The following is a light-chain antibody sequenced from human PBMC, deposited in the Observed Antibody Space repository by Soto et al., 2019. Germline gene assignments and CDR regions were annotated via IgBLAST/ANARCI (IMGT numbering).Light chain of an antibody. J-gene: IGKJ4*01. CDR1: QSVSSN. CDR2: GAS. Sequence: EIVMTQSPASLSLSAGERATLSCRASQSVSSNLAWYQQKPGQAPRLLIYGASTRATGIPARFSGSGSVTEFTRTISSLQSQQFAVYYCQQYNNWPPELTFGGGTKVDIK. V-gene: IGKV3-15*01. CDR3: QQYNNWPPELT.